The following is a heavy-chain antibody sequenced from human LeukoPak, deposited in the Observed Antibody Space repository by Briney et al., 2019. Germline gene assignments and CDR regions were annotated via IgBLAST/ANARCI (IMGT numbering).Heavy chain of an antibody. D-gene: IGHD6-19*01. Sequence: GGSLRLSCAASGFTFSNYVMGWVRQAPGKGLEWVSAISGNSDGADYADSVRGRFTISRDNSQNMVYQQMNSLRAEDTAVYYCARKGRFIAVAAPDYWGQGTLVTVSS. CDR3: ARKGRFIAVAAPDY. CDR1: GFTFSNYV. V-gene: IGHV3-23*01. J-gene: IGHJ4*02. CDR2: ISGNSDGA.